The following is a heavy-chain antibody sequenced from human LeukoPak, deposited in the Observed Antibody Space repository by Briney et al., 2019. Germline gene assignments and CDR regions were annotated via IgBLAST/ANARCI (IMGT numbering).Heavy chain of an antibody. V-gene: IGHV1-2*02. D-gene: IGHD2-21*02. J-gene: IGHJ5*01. Sequence: ASVKVSCKASGYTFTGYYMHWVRQAPGQGLEWMGWINPNSGGTNYAQKFQGRVTMTRDTSISTAYMELSRLRSDDTAVYYCARDHGGGDPGWFDSWGQGTLVTVSS. CDR2: INPNSGGT. CDR3: ARDHGGGDPGWFDS. CDR1: GYTFTGYY.